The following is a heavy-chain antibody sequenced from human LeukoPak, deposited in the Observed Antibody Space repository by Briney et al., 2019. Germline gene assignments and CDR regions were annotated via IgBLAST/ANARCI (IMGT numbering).Heavy chain of an antibody. J-gene: IGHJ4*02. Sequence: ASVKVSCKASGYTITGYYMHWVRQAPGQGLEWMGRINPNSGVTNYAQKFQGRVTMTTDTSTSTAYMELRSLRSDDTAVYYYARVRSIAAAGDTSFDYWGQGTLVTVSS. D-gene: IGHD6-13*01. CDR1: GYTITGYY. CDR3: ARVRSIAAAGDTSFDY. V-gene: IGHV1-2*06. CDR2: INPNSGVT.